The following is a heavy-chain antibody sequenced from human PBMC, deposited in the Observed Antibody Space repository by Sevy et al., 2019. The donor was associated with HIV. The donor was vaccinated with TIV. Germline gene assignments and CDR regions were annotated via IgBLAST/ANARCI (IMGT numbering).Heavy chain of an antibody. V-gene: IGHV3-33*06. CDR1: GFNFSIYG. J-gene: IGHJ6*02. CDR2: IWYDGSNK. D-gene: IGHD2-2*01. CDR3: AKTINSGGGVVPAANYYYYGLDV. Sequence: GGSLRLSCAASGFNFSIYGMHWVRQAPGKGLEWVALIWYDGSNKYYADSVKGRFTISRDNSKNTLYLQMNSLRAEDTAVYYCAKTINSGGGVVPAANYYYYGLDVWGQGTTVTVSS.